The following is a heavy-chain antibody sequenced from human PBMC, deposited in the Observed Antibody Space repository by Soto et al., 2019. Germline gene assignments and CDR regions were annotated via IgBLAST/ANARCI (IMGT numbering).Heavy chain of an antibody. CDR1: GSTFSRYA. D-gene: IGHD4-17*01. CDR2: ISYDGSDT. Sequence: QVHLVESGGGVVQPGTSLRLSCAVSGSTFSRYAMHWVRQAPGKGLEWVSVISYDGSDTFYADSVKGRFTISRDNSENTLYLQMNTLRPEDTAIYYCAGTTVTTVGYFDSWGQGTLVTVSS. J-gene: IGHJ4*02. V-gene: IGHV3-30*03. CDR3: AGTTVTTVGYFDS.